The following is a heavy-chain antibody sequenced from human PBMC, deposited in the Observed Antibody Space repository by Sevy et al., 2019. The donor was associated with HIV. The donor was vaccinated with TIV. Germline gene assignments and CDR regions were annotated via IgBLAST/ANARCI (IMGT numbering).Heavy chain of an antibody. CDR3: VKEVLQYSYSDY. CDR1: GFTFSNYA. CDR2: ISGSADAT. D-gene: IGHD5-18*01. Sequence: GGSLRLSCAASGFTFSNYAMSWVRQTPGKGLEWVSAISGSADATYYTDSVKGRFIISRDNSKNTVFLQMNSLRAEDTVVYYGVKEVLQYSYSDYWGQGTLVTVSS. V-gene: IGHV3-23*01. J-gene: IGHJ4*02.